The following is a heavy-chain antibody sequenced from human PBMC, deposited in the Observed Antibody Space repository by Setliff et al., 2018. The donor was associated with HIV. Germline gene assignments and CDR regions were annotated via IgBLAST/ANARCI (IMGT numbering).Heavy chain of an antibody. J-gene: IGHJ4*02. CDR2: GHYSGSANYV. D-gene: IGHD3-16*01. Sequence: SETLSLTCNVSGGSINNYSWSWIRQPPGKGLEWIGYGHYSGSANYVNYNPSLKSRATISLDTSKNQFSLNLTSVTAADTAVYYCARLGEFWSQGSLVTVSS. CDR3: ARLGEF. CDR1: GGSINNYS. V-gene: IGHV4-59*12.